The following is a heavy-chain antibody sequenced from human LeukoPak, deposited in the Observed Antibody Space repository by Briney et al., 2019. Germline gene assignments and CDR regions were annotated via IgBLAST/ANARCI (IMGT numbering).Heavy chain of an antibody. D-gene: IGHD3-22*01. J-gene: IGHJ2*01. CDR3: ARGYDGSGYYYRNWYFDL. CDR1: GGSISSGSYY. Sequence: PSETLSLTRTVSGGSISSGSYYWSWIRQPAGQGLEYIGRMYTSGSTNYNPSLKSRVTISVDTSKNQFSLKLSSVTAADTAVYYCARGYDGSGYYYRNWYFDLWGRGTLVTVSS. V-gene: IGHV4-61*02. CDR2: MYTSGST.